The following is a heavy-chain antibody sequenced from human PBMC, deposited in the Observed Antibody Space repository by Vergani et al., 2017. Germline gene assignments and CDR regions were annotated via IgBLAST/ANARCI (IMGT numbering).Heavy chain of an antibody. V-gene: IGHV3-7*01. CDR1: GFTFSGSA. CDR2: ISPDGSAT. J-gene: IGHJ4*02. Sequence: EVQLVESGGGLVQPGGSLTLSCAASGFTFSGSAMHWVRQAPEKGLEWVAHISPDGSATSYVDSVKGRFTISRDNSKNTLFLQMNSLRVEDTGVYYCARVKEGDYSNPGDHWGQGTRVTVSS. CDR3: ARVKEGDYSNPGDH. D-gene: IGHD4-11*01.